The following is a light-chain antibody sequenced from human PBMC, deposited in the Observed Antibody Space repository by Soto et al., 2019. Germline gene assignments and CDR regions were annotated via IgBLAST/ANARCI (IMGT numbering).Light chain of an antibody. J-gene: IGLJ7*01. CDR1: SSNIGSNY. CDR2: RNN. CDR3: AAWDDSLTGPV. Sequence: QSVLTQPPSASGTPGQGVTISCSRTSSNIGSNYVCWYQQLPGTAPKLLIYRNNQRPSGVPDRFSGSKSGTSASLAISGLRSEDEADYYCAAWDDSLTGPVFGGGTQLTVL. V-gene: IGLV1-47*01.